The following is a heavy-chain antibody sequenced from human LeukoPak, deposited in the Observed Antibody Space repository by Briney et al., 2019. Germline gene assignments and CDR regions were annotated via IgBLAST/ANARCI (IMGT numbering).Heavy chain of an antibody. V-gene: IGHV4-39*01. CDR2: IYYSGST. Sequence: SETLSLTCTVSGGSISSSSYYWGWIRQPPGKGLEWIGSIYYSGSTYYNPSLKSRVTISVDTSKNQFSLKLSSVTAADTAVYYCARTYSSSSEVGYWGQGTLVTVSS. D-gene: IGHD6-6*01. CDR1: GGSISSSSYY. CDR3: ARTYSSSSEVGY. J-gene: IGHJ4*02.